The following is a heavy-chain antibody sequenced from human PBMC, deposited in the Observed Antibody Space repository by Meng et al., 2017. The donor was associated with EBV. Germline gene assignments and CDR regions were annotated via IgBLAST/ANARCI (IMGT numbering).Heavy chain of an antibody. J-gene: IGHJ5*02. CDR2: INPNSGGT. V-gene: IGHV1-2*06. Sequence: LVQLGAEVKTPGASVKVSFKASGSTFPGYYSHWVRQAPGQGLEWMGRINPNSGGTNYAQKFQGRVTMTRDTSISTAYMELSRLRSDDTAVYYCAKGADLAAAGTFWFDPWGQGTLVTVSS. CDR1: GSTFPGYY. CDR3: AKGADLAAAGTFWFDP. D-gene: IGHD6-13*01.